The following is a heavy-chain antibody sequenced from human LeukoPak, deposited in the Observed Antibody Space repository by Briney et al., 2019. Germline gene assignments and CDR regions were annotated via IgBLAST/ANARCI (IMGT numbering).Heavy chain of an antibody. J-gene: IGHJ4*02. V-gene: IGHV3-30*02. D-gene: IGHD2-2*02. Sequence: PGGSLRLSCAASGFTFSSYGMHWVRQAPGKGLEWVAFIRYDGSNKYYADSVKGRFTISRDNSKNTLYLQMNSLRAEDTAVYYCARTSVAAAISPYYFDYWGQGTLVTVSS. CDR2: IRYDGSNK. CDR3: ARTSVAAAISPYYFDY. CDR1: GFTFSSYG.